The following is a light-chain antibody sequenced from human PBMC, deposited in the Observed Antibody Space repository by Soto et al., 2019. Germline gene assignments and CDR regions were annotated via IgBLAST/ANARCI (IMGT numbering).Light chain of an antibody. CDR1: TSDVGRYNY. Sequence: QSALTQPASVSGSPGQSISVSCTGTTSDVGRYNYVSWYQQHPGEAPKLMMYDVSYRPSWVSNRFSGSKSGITASLTISGLQAEDEADYYCNSFTTSSTYVFGTGTKLTVL. CDR2: DVS. CDR3: NSFTTSSTYV. V-gene: IGLV2-14*03. J-gene: IGLJ1*01.